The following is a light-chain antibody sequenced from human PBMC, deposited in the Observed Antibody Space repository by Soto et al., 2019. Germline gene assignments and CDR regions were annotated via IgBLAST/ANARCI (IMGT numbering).Light chain of an antibody. CDR3: AAWDDSLSALV. Sequence: QSALTQPASVSGSPGQSITLSCTGTSSDVGGYNYVSWYQQHPGKAPKLMIYEVSNRPSGVPDRFSGSKSGTSASLAISGLRSEDEADYYCAAWDDSLSALVFGGGTKLTVL. J-gene: IGLJ3*02. V-gene: IGLV2-14*01. CDR1: SSDVGGYNY. CDR2: EVS.